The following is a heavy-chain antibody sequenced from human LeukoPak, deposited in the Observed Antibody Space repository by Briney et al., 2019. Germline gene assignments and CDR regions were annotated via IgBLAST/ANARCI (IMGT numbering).Heavy chain of an antibody. J-gene: IGHJ4*02. CDR1: GGSISSYY. Sequence: SETLSPTCTVSGGSISSYYWSWIRQPAGKGLEWIGRIYTSGSTNYNPSLKSRVTMSVDTSKNQFSLKLSSVTAADTAVYYCAREGLRLRLGELSPWGQGTLVTVSS. V-gene: IGHV4-4*07. CDR2: IYTSGST. D-gene: IGHD3-16*02. CDR3: AREGLRLRLGELSP.